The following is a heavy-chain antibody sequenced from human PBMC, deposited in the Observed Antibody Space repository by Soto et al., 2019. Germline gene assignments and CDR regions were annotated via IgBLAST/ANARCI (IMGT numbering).Heavy chain of an antibody. J-gene: IGHJ6*03. CDR3: ARGAIIPLGDYGDYYYYYYMDV. V-gene: IGHV4-34*01. CDR1: GGSFSGYY. Sequence: SETLSLTCAVYGGSFSGYYWNWIRQPPGKGLEWIGEINHSGSTNYNPSLKSRVTISVDTSKNQFSLKLSSVTAADTAVYYCARGAIIPLGDYGDYYYYYYMDVWGKGTTVTVSS. CDR2: INHSGST. D-gene: IGHD4-17*01.